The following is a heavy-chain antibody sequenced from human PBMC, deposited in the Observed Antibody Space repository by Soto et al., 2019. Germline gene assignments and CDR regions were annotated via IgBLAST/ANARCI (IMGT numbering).Heavy chain of an antibody. V-gene: IGHV4-34*01. J-gene: IGHJ5*02. CDR1: GGTFRGYY. CDR3: ARGCLRSSNYWFDL. D-gene: IGHD4-17*01. CDR2: INHSGSS. Sequence: EPLSLTCAVYGGTFRGYYWSWIRQPPGKGLEGIGEINHSGSSNYNPSLKSRVTISVDTSKNQFSLKLSSVTAADTAVYYCARGCLRSSNYWFDLWGQGTLGTVSS.